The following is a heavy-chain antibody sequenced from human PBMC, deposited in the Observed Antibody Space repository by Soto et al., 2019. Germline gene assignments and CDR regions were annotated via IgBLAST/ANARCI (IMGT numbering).Heavy chain of an antibody. CDR2: ISSDGTNK. D-gene: IGHD6-19*01. CDR1: GFTFSSYA. V-gene: IGHV3-30*14. J-gene: IGHJ4*02. CDR3: ARAYEASSGWKFDY. Sequence: QVQLVESGGGVVQSGRSLRLSCAASGFTFSSYAFHWVRQAPGKGLDWVSVISSDGTNKYYAESVKGRFTVFRDNSRNTLDLQMNSLRAEDTAVYYCARAYEASSGWKFDYWGQGILVTVSS.